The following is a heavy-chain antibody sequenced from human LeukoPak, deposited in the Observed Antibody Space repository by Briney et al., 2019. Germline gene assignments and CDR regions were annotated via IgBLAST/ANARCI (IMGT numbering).Heavy chain of an antibody. V-gene: IGHV4-38-2*02. D-gene: IGHD1-26*01. Sequence: PSETLSLTCSVSGYSVSSGYYWGWIRQPPGKGLEWIGSIYHSGSTYYNPSLKSRVTVSVDTSKNQFSLKLSSVTAADTAVYYCARESSGSYRGTDYWGQGTLVTVSS. CDR1: GYSVSSGYY. CDR2: IYHSGST. J-gene: IGHJ4*02. CDR3: ARESSGSYRGTDY.